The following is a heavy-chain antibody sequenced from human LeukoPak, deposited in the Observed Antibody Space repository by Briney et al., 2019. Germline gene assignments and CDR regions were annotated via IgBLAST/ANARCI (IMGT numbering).Heavy chain of an antibody. J-gene: IGHJ5*02. CDR3: ARGHSLWNWFDP. Sequence: ASVKVSCKASGYTFTSYYMHWVRQAPGQGLEWMGIINPSGGSTSYAQKFQGRVTMTRDTSISTAYMELGRLRSDDTAVYYCARGHSLWNWFDPWGQGTLVTVSS. CDR1: GYTFTSYY. D-gene: IGHD2-21*01. V-gene: IGHV1-46*01. CDR2: INPSGGST.